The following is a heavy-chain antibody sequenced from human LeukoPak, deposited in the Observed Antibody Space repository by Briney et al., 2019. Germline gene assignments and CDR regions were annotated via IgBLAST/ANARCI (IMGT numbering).Heavy chain of an antibody. CDR1: GYTFTSYY. D-gene: IGHD3-3*01. CDR3: ARGLGDLEWLAYYMDV. CDR2: INPSGGST. Sequence: ASVKVSCKASGYTFTSYYMHWVRQAPGQGLEWMGIINPSGGSTSYAQKFQGRVTMTRDMSTSTVYMELSSLRSEDTAVYYCARGLGDLEWLAYYMDVWGKGTTVTVSS. V-gene: IGHV1-46*01. J-gene: IGHJ6*03.